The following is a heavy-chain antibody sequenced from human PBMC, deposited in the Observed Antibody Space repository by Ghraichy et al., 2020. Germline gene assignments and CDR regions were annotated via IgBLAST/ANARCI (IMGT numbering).Heavy chain of an antibody. CDR2: IHYRGST. Sequence: SETLSLTCTVSVDSISTSGYYWSWIRQHPKKGLEWIGYIHYRGSTYYNPSLKSRVTISVDTSKNQFSLKLNSVAAADTAVYYCARVKDSGGVFDYWGQGTLVTVSS. CDR1: VDSISTSGYY. CDR3: ARVKDSGGVFDY. J-gene: IGHJ4*02. V-gene: IGHV4-31*03. D-gene: IGHD1-26*01.